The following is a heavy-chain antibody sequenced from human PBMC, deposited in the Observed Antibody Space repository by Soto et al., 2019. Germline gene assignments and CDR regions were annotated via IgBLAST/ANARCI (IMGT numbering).Heavy chain of an antibody. D-gene: IGHD3-22*01. CDR2: IIPILGSA. Sequence: QVQLVQSGAEVKKPGSSVKVSYKASGGTFSRYTICWVRQAPGQGLEWMGRIIPILGSANYAQNFQGRVTITADKSTSTAYMELSSLRSEDTAVYYCAIPDYNDRSPYYSDYWGQGTLVTVSS. J-gene: IGHJ4*02. V-gene: IGHV1-69*08. CDR3: AIPDYNDRSPYYSDY. CDR1: GGTFSRYT.